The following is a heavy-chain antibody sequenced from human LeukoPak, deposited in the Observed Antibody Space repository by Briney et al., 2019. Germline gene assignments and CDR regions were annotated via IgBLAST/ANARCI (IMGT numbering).Heavy chain of an antibody. CDR3: ARSGVGYFYDNSGYYPLDY. V-gene: IGHV1-18*01. J-gene: IGHJ4*02. D-gene: IGHD3-22*01. Sequence: ASVKVSCKASGYTFTNYGISRVRQAPGQGLEWMGWISAYTGNTNYAQNFQGRVTMTTDTSTNTAFMELRSLRSDDTAIYYCARSGVGYFYDNSGYYPLDYWGQGTLVTVSS. CDR1: GYTFTNYG. CDR2: ISAYTGNT.